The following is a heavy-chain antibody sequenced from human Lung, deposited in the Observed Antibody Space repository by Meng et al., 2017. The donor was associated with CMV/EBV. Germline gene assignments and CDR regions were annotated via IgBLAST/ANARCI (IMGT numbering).Heavy chain of an antibody. V-gene: IGHV3-53*01. CDR1: GFNVTDNY. CDR2: IYSADRA. J-gene: IGHJ6*02. CDR3: ARPLAIRPMLGYYYGLDV. Sequence: GESLKISCAASGFNVTDNYMIWVRQAPGKGLEWVSVIYSADRAYYADSVRGRFTISSDISKNTVYLQMLNLRAEDAAMYYCARPLAIRPMLGYYYGLDVWGQGTTVTVSS. D-gene: IGHD6-6*01.